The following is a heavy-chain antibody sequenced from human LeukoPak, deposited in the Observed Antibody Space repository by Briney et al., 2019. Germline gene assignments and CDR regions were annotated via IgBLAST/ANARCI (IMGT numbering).Heavy chain of an antibody. CDR1: GFIFGSYW. CDR2: IKPDGSEK. V-gene: IGHV3-7*04. CDR3: ARDGDYAVAY. D-gene: IGHD4-17*01. Sequence: GGSLRLSCTGSGFIFGSYWMGWVRQAPGKGLEWVANIKPDGSEKFYVDSVKGRFTISRDNAKNSMYLEMNSLTDEDTAVYYCARDGDYAVAYWGQGTLVTVSS. J-gene: IGHJ4*02.